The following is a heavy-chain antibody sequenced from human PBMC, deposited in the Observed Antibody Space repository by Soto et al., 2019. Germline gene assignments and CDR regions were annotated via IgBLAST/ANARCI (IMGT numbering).Heavy chain of an antibody. CDR3: AKMYSSSWYNFEY. CDR1: GFTFSNYA. CDR2: ISGGGDST. Sequence: EVQLLQSGGGLVQPGGSLRLSCAASGFTFSNYAMSWVRQAPGKGLDWVSAISGGGDSTYYADSVKGRFTISRDNSENTLFLQMNSLRAEDTAVYYCAKMYSSSWYNFEYWGQGTLVTVSS. D-gene: IGHD6-13*01. V-gene: IGHV3-23*01. J-gene: IGHJ4*02.